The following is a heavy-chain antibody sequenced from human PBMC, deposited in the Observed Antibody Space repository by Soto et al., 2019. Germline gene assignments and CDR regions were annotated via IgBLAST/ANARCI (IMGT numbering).Heavy chain of an antibody. J-gene: IGHJ5*02. D-gene: IGHD2-8*02. Sequence: TLSLTCTVSGYSIKSGNHFCSWIRQHPVEGLEWIGYISNIGGAYYNPSLRSRVFMTLDTSSNQFSLNVSSVTAADTAIYYCARRRCTVTTCFDPWGQGTLVTVSS. CDR1: GYSIKSGNHF. CDR2: ISNIGGA. CDR3: ARRRCTVTTCFDP. V-gene: IGHV4-31*03.